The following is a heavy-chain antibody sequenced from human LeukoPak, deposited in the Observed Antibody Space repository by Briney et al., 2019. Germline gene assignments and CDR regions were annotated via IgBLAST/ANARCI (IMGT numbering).Heavy chain of an antibody. V-gene: IGHV1-8*01. Sequence: ASVKASCKASGYTFTSYDINWVRQATGQGLEWMGWMNPNSGNTGYAQKFQGRVTMTRNTSISTAYMELSSLRSEDTAVYYCARETYGSGKGRFDYWGQGTLVTVSS. J-gene: IGHJ4*02. CDR1: GYTFTSYD. D-gene: IGHD3-10*01. CDR3: ARETYGSGKGRFDY. CDR2: MNPNSGNT.